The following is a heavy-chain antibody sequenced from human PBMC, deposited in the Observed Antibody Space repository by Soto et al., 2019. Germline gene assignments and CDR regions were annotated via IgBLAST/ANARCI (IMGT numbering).Heavy chain of an antibody. CDR1: GGSFSGYY. D-gene: IGHD3-10*01. V-gene: IGHV4-34*01. CDR3: ATQKRGYYGSGSHSYFDY. CDR2: INHSGST. Sequence: SETLSLTCAVYGGSFSGYYWSWIRQPPGKGLEWIGEINHSGSTNYNPSLKSRVTISVDTSKNQFSLKLSSVTAADTAVYYCATQKRGYYGSGSHSYFDYWGQGTLVTVSS. J-gene: IGHJ4*02.